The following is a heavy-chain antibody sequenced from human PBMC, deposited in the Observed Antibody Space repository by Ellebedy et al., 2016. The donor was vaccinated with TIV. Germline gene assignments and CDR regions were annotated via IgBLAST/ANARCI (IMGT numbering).Heavy chain of an antibody. D-gene: IGHD6-6*01. CDR3: ARGDSSSSRVYY. V-gene: IGHV4-30-4*01. J-gene: IGHJ4*02. CDR1: GGSINSGDSY. Sequence: MPSETLSLTCTVSGGSINSGDSYWSWLRQPPGKGLEWIGYIYYSGSTYYNPSLKSRVTISIDTSKNQFSLRLTSVTAADTAVYYCARGDSSSSRVYYWGRGTLVTVSS. CDR2: IYYSGST.